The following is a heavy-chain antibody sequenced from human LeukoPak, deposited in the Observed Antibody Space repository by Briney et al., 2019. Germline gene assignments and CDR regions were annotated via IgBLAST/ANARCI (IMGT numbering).Heavy chain of an antibody. CDR2: ISSSSVHK. CDR3: AREFYFDY. Sequence: PGGCLRLSCAASGFTFSSYSINWVRQAPGKGLEWVSSISSSSVHKYYADSVKGRFTISRDNAKNSLYLQMNSLRAEDTAIYYCAREFYFDYWGQGTLVTVSS. J-gene: IGHJ4*02. V-gene: IGHV3-21*01. CDR1: GFTFSSYS.